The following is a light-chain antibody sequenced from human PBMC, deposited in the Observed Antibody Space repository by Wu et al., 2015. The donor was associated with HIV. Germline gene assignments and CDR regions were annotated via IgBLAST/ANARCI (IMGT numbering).Light chain of an antibody. Sequence: EIVLTQSPATLSLSPGERATLSCRASQSVSRDLAWYQQRPGQAPRLLIYDASNRATGIPARFSGSGSGTDFTLTISSLEPEDFAVYYCHQRSNWPSWTFGQGTKVEYK. CDR1: QSVSRD. CDR2: DAS. J-gene: IGKJ1*01. CDR3: HQRSNWPSWT. V-gene: IGKV3-11*01.